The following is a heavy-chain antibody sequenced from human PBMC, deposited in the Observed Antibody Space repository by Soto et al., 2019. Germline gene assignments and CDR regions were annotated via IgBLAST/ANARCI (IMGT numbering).Heavy chain of an antibody. D-gene: IGHD3-10*01. CDR3: ASKGYDSGAFDY. V-gene: IGHV4-4*02. CDR1: GGSISSSKW. Sequence: LSLTCAVSGGSISSSKWWSWVRQPPGKGLEWIGEIYHSGSTNYNPSLKSRVTITVEKSKNQFSLKLSSVTAADTAVYYCASKGYDSGAFDYWGQGTLVTVSS. J-gene: IGHJ4*02. CDR2: IYHSGST.